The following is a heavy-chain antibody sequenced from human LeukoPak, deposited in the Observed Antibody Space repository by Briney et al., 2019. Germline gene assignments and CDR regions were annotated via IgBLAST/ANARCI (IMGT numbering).Heavy chain of an antibody. CDR2: ISAYNGNT. CDR1: GYTLTSYG. J-gene: IGHJ4*02. V-gene: IGHV1-18*01. D-gene: IGHD1-1*01. CDR3: ARVPLIDWKFVD. Sequence: GASVKVSCKASGYTLTSYGISWVRQAPGQGLEWMGWISAYNGNTRYAQKFQGRVTMTRDTSISTAYMELSRLRSDDTAVYYCARVPLIDWKFVDWGQGTLVTVSS.